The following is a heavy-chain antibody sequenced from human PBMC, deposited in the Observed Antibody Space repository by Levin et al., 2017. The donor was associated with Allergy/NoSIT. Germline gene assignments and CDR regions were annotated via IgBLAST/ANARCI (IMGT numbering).Heavy chain of an antibody. CDR1: GFTFSSYS. CDR2: ISSSSSYI. D-gene: IGHD2-21*01. Sequence: GESLKISCAASGFTFSSYSMNWVRQAPGKGLEWVSSISSSSSYIYYADSVKGRFTISRDNAKNSLYLQMNSLRAEDTAVYYCASLFLADWFDPWGQGTLVTVSS. J-gene: IGHJ5*02. CDR3: ASLFLADWFDP. V-gene: IGHV3-21*01.